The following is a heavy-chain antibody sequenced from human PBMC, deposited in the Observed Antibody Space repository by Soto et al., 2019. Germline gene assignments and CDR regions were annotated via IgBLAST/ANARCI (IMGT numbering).Heavy chain of an antibody. J-gene: IGHJ4*02. Sequence: QVQLVESGGGVVQPGRSLRLSCAASGFTFDSYAMHWVRQAPGKGLEWVAIIWYDGSNKYYADSVKGRFTISRDNSKNTVYLQMNSLRADYTAVYYCARPYGSRWEGGYWVQGTLVTVSS. CDR3: ARPYGSRWEGGY. CDR2: IWYDGSNK. D-gene: IGHD1-26*01. CDR1: GFTFDSYA. V-gene: IGHV3-33*01.